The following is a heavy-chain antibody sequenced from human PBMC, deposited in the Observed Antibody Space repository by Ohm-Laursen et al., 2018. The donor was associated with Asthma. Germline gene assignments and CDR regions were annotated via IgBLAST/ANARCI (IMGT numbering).Heavy chain of an antibody. J-gene: IGHJ6*02. V-gene: IGHV3-33*01. CDR1: GFTFSNYG. CDR3: ARDDIVVVPAAPYYYYYGMDV. CDR2: IWYDGSNK. Sequence: SLRLSCTASGFTFSNYGMHWVRQAPGKGLEWVAVIWYDGSNKYYADSVKGRFTISRDNSKNTLYLQMNSLRAEDTAVYYCARDDIVVVPAAPYYYYYGMDVWGQGTTVTVSS. D-gene: IGHD2-2*01.